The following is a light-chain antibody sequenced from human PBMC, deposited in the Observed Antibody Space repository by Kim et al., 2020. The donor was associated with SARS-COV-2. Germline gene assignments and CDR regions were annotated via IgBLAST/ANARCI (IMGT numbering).Light chain of an antibody. J-gene: IGLJ3*02. V-gene: IGLV3-19*01. Sequence: LGERVRITCQGDRRRSYYASWYQQKGGQAPVLVIYGRNNRRSGIPDRFSGASSGNTAALAVAGAQAEDEADYGCDARDSGGNQWVCGGGTQRTV. CDR3: DARDSGGNQWV. CDR2: GRN. CDR1: RRRSYY.